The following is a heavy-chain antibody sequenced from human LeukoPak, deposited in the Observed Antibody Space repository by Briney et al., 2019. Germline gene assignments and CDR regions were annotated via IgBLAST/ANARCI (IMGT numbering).Heavy chain of an antibody. CDR1: GASISSDY. V-gene: IGHV4-59*08. CDR2: ISYSGST. CDR3: ARRFCSGDSCYYFDY. Sequence: SSETLSLTCTVSGASISSDYWSWIRQPPGKGLEWIGYISYSGSTNYKPSLKSRVTTSVDTSKNQFSLNLSSVTAADTAVYYCARRFCSGDSCYYFDYWGQGTLVTVSS. J-gene: IGHJ4*02. D-gene: IGHD2-15*01.